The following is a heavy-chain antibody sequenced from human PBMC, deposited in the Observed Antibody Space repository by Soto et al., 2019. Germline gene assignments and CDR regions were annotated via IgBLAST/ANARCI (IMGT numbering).Heavy chain of an antibody. J-gene: IGHJ6*02. CDR2: IVVGSGNT. Sequence: ASVKVSCKASGFTFTSSAVQWVRQARGQRLEWIGWIVVGSGNTNYAQKFQERVTITRDMSTSTAYMELSSLRSEDTAVYYCAADSKNDFWSGYWTYGMDVWGQGTTVTVSS. CDR3: AADSKNDFWSGYWTYGMDV. CDR1: GFTFTSSA. V-gene: IGHV1-58*01. D-gene: IGHD3-3*01.